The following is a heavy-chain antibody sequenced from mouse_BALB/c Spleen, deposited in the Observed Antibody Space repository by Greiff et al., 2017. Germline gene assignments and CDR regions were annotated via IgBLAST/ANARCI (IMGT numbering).Heavy chain of an antibody. Sequence: QVQLQQPGAELVKPGASVKLSCKASGYTFTSYWMHWVKQRPGQGLEWIGEINPSNGRTNYNEKFKSKATLTVDKSSSTAYMQLSSLTSEDSAVYYCARGDYVGMDDWGQGTSVTVSS. CDR1: GYTFTSYW. D-gene: IGHD2-4*01. V-gene: IGHV1S81*02. CDR2: INPSNGRT. J-gene: IGHJ4*01. CDR3: ARGDYVGMDD.